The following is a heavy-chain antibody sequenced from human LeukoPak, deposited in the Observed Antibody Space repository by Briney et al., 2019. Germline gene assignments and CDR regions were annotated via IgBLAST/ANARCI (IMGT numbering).Heavy chain of an antibody. V-gene: IGHV3-23*01. Sequence: GGSLRPSCAASGFTFSSYAMSWVRQAPGKGLEWVSAISGSGGSTYYADSVKGRFTTSRDNSKNTLYLQMNSLRAEDTAVYYCAKRIAVAGRAAGEYFDYWRQGTLVTVSS. CDR3: AKRIAVAGRAAGEYFDY. D-gene: IGHD6-19*01. CDR1: GFTFSSYA. J-gene: IGHJ4*02. CDR2: ISGSGGST.